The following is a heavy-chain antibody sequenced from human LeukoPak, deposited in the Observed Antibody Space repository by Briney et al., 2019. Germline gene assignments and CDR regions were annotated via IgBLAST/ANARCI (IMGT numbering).Heavy chain of an antibody. CDR3: AVSGGIAAAFNY. J-gene: IGHJ4*02. D-gene: IGHD6-13*01. CDR2: INHSGST. V-gene: IGHV4-34*01. CDR1: GGSFSGYY. Sequence: SETLSLTCAVYGGSFSGYYWSWIRQPPGKGLEWIGEINHSGSTNYNPSLKSRVTISVDTSKNQFSLKLSSVTAADTAVYYCAVSGGIAAAFNYWGQGTLVTVSS.